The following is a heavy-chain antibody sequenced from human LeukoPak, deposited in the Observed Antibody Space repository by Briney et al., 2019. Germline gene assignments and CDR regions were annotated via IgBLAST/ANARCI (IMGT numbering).Heavy chain of an antibody. CDR2: ISSSGSNI. CDR1: GFTFSSYE. D-gene: IGHD1-26*01. V-gene: IGHV3-48*03. J-gene: IGHJ1*01. Sequence: PGGSLRLSCAASGFTFSSYEMNWVRQAPGKGLEWVSSISSSGSNIYYADSVKGRFTIARDNAKNSLYLQMNSLRAEDTAVYYCARDREYFQHWGQGTLVTVSS. CDR3: ARDREYFQH.